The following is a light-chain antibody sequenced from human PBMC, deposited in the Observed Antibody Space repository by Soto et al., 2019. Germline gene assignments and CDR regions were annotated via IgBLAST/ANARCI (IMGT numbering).Light chain of an antibody. V-gene: IGKV1-39*01. CDR3: QQSFSPPYT. J-gene: IGKJ2*01. CDR1: QNINNN. Sequence: DIQMTQSPSSLSASVGDRVTITCRASQNINNNLRGYQQKPGKAPKFLRYVASTLQRGVPSRFSGGGSGTEFTLTISSLQPEDFATYYCQQSFSPPYTFGQGTKLE. CDR2: VAS.